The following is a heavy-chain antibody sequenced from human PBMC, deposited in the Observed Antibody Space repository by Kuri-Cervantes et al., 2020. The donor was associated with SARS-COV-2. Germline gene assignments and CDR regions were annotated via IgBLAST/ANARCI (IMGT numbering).Heavy chain of an antibody. V-gene: IGHV4-39*07. J-gene: IGHJ5*02. Sequence: GSLRLSCTASGDSIISSRYYWGWVRQPPGKGLEWIGSIFYGGTTYYNPSLESRVTISVDTSKNQFSLKLSSVTAADTAVYYCARSLATVYNSWFDPWGQGTLVTVSS. CDR2: IFYGGTT. CDR1: GDSIISSRYY. CDR3: ARSLATVYNSWFDP. D-gene: IGHD1-14*01.